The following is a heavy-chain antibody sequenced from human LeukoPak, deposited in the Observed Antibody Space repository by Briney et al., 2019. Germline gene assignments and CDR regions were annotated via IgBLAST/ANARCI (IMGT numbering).Heavy chain of an antibody. J-gene: IGHJ4*02. CDR3: AEDSKRWKTYYYEAGSYYFDY. V-gene: IGHV3-30*02. D-gene: IGHD3-10*01. CDR2: IRYDGSNK. Sequence: PGGSLRLSCAAPGFTFSSYGMHWVRQAPGKGLEWVAFIRYDGSNKYYADSVKGRFTISRDNSKNTLYLQMNSLRPEDTAVYYCAEDSKRWKTYYYEAGSYYFDYWGQGTRVTVSS. CDR1: GFTFSSYG.